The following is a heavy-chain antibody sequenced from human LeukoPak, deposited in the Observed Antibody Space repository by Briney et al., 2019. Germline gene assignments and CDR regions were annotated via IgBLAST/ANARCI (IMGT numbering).Heavy chain of an antibody. Sequence: ASVKVSCKASGYTFTNYGISWVRQAPGQGLEWMGWISGYNGNTNYALKLQGRVTMTTDTSTSTAYMELRSLRSDDTAVYYCARVRDYGGIGEDYWGQGTLVTVSS. J-gene: IGHJ4*02. CDR3: ARVRDYGGIGEDY. CDR1: GYTFTNYG. CDR2: ISGYNGNT. D-gene: IGHD3-16*01. V-gene: IGHV1-18*01.